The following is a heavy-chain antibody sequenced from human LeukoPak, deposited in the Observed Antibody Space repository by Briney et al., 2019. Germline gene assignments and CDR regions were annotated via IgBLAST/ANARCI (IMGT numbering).Heavy chain of an antibody. Sequence: GSLRLSCAASGFTFSRYALHWVRQAPGKGLEYVSSISTNGGSTYYANSVKGRFTISRDNSKNTLFLQLGSLRAEDTAVYYCARDQYSYAHAAHWGQGTLVTVSS. CDR1: GFTFSRYA. D-gene: IGHD5-18*01. CDR2: ISTNGGST. CDR3: ARDQYSYAHAAH. J-gene: IGHJ4*02. V-gene: IGHV3-64*01.